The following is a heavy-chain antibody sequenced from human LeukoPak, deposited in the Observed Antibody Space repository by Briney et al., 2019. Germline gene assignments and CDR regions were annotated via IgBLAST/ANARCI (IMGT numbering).Heavy chain of an antibody. J-gene: IGHJ4*02. CDR3: ASSAGQIAGAGTY. CDR1: GFTFSSYS. Sequence: PGGSLRLSCAASGFTFSSYSMNWVRQAPGEGLVWVSSISSSSCYILYAHSVKGRFTISRDNPKNSLYVQMNSLRAEDTCVYLCASSAGQIAGAGTYWGQGTLVTVSS. CDR2: ISSSSCYI. V-gene: IGHV3-21*01. D-gene: IGHD6-19*01.